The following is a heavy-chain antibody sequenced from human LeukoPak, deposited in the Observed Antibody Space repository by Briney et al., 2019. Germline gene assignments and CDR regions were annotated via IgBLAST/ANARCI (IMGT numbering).Heavy chain of an antibody. V-gene: IGHV4-34*01. Sequence: SETLSLTCVVYGGSFSGYYWSWIRQPPGKGLEWIGEINHSGSTNYNPSLKSRVTISVDTSKNQFSLKLSSVTAADTAVYYCARGPPITIFGVVNYYGMDVWGQGTTVTVSS. J-gene: IGHJ6*02. CDR2: INHSGST. CDR3: ARGPPITIFGVVNYYGMDV. D-gene: IGHD3-3*01. CDR1: GGSFSGYY.